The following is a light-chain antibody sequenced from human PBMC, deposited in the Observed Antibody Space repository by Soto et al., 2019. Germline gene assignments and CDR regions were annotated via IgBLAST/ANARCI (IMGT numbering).Light chain of an antibody. J-gene: IGKJ1*01. CDR1: QSVRMY. Sequence: DIQMTQSPSSLSASVEDRVTITCRASQSVRMYLNWYQQKGGTAPKLLIYTASNLESGVPSRFSGSGFGTEFTLTISSLQPEDFATYHCHQAYSTPWTFGQGTKVDI. V-gene: IGKV1-39*01. CDR3: HQAYSTPWT. CDR2: TAS.